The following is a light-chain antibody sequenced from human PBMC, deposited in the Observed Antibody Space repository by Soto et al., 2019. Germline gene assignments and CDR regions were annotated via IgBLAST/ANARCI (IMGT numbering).Light chain of an antibody. CDR2: DAS. Sequence: EIVLTQSPATLSLSPGDRATLSCRASQSVSYFLAWYQQRPGQAPRLLIYDASKRATGISARFSGSGSGTDFTLTISSLEPEDFAVYYCQQRFKWPPITFGQGTGLEIK. J-gene: IGKJ5*01. V-gene: IGKV3-11*01. CDR3: QQRFKWPPIT. CDR1: QSVSYF.